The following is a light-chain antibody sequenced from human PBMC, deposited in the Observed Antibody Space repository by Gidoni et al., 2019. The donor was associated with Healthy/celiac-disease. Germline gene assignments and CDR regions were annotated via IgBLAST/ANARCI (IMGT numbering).Light chain of an antibody. CDR3: QQFDSWPLA. J-gene: IGKJ3*01. CDR2: GAS. V-gene: IGKV3-15*01. Sequence: DIVMTQSPATLSASPGEGATLSCRACQSVSTNVAWYQQQRGQAPRLIISGASSSPPGISARFSGSGSGTEFSLSISSLESEDFAVYYCQQFDSWPLAFGPGT. CDR1: QSVSTN.